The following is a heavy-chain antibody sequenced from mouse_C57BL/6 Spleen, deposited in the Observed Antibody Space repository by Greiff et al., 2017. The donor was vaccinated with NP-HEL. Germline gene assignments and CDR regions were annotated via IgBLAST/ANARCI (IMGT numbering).Heavy chain of an antibody. J-gene: IGHJ2*01. V-gene: IGHV1-47*01. CDR2: FHPYNDDT. Sequence: LVESGAELVKPGASVKMSCKASGYTFTTYPIEWMKQNHGKSLEWIGNFHPYNDDTKYNEKFKGKATLTVEKSSSTVYLEISRLTSDDSAVYCGARAGGLGYYFDYWGQGTTLTVSS. CDR1: GYTFTTYP. D-gene: IGHD4-1*01. CDR3: ARAGGLGYYFDY.